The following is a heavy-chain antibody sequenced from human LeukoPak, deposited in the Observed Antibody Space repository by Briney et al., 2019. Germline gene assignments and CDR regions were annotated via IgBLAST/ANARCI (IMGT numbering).Heavy chain of an antibody. CDR2: IKQDGSEK. D-gene: IGHD4-17*01. Sequence: GGSLRLSCAASGFTFSSYWMSWVRQAPGKGLEWVASIKQDGSEKYYVDSVKGRFTISRDNAKNSLYLQMNSLRAEDTAVYYCARHRVKQPTMSRLRTKNVDAFDIWGQGTMVTASS. CDR3: ARHRVKQPTMSRLRTKNVDAFDI. J-gene: IGHJ3*02. V-gene: IGHV3-7*01. CDR1: GFTFSSYW.